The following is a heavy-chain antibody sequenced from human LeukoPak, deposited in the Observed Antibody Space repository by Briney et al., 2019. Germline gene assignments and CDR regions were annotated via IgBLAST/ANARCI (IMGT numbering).Heavy chain of an antibody. D-gene: IGHD5-12*01. J-gene: IGHJ4*02. CDR3: ARVRTNSGFPDY. V-gene: IGHV4-34*01. Sequence: SETLSLTCAVYGGSFSGYYWSWIRQPPGKGLEWMGEINHSGSTNYNQSLKSRVTISVDTSKNQFSLKLSSVTAADTDVYYCARVRTNSGFPDYWGQGTLVTVSS. CDR2: INHSGST. CDR1: GGSFSGYY.